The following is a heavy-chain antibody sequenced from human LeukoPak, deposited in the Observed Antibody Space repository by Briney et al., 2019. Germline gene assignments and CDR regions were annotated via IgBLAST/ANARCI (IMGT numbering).Heavy chain of an antibody. J-gene: IGHJ6*02. CDR2: MNQDGSAK. CDR3: ATYTHWVAGDV. V-gene: IGHV3-7*01. CDR1: GFTFSDSW. Sequence: GGSLRLSCAASGFTFSDSWMSWVRQAPGKGLEWVANMNQDGSAKGYVDSVKGRFTISRDNAKNSLYLQMSSLRPEDTAVYYCATYTHWVAGDVWGQGTTVTVSS. D-gene: IGHD3-16*01.